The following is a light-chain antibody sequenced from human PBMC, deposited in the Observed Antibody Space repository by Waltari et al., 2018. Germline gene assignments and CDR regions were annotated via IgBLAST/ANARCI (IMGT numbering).Light chain of an antibody. Sequence: QSALTQPPSASGSLGQSVTISCTGTSRDVGASYFFSWSQQNPGKAPKLMIFEVSKRPSGVPDLFSGSRSGNTASLTVSGLQAEDEADYYCSSDAGSNNYVFLGGGTKLTVL. CDR1: SRDVGASYF. J-gene: IGLJ2*01. V-gene: IGLV2-8*01. CDR3: SSDAGSNNYVF. CDR2: EVS.